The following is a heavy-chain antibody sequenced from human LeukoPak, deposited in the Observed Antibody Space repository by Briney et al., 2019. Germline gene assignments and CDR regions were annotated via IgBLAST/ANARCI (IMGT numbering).Heavy chain of an antibody. CDR2: ISYDGSNK. J-gene: IGHJ4*02. D-gene: IGHD2-15*01. V-gene: IGHV3-30*18. Sequence: GGSLSLSCAASGFTFSSYGMHWVRQAPGKGLEWVAVISYDGSNKYYADSVKGRFTISRDNSKNTLYLQMNSLRAEDTAVYYCAKDRALLTNWGQGTLITVSS. CDR1: GFTFSSYG. CDR3: AKDRALLTN.